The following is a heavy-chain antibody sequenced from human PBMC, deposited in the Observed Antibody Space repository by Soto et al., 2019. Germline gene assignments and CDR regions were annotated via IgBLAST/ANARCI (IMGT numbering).Heavy chain of an antibody. D-gene: IGHD3-10*01. CDR2: IYYSGTT. V-gene: IGHV4-59*12. CDR1: GDSLSTYY. Sequence: KTSETLSLTCTVSGDSLSTYYWTWIRQPPGRRLEWIGYIYYSGTTDYNPSLEGRVTISVDTSKNQFSLNLRSVTAADTAVYYCAREFTMVRGERYYGMDVWGQGTTVTVS. CDR3: AREFTMVRGERYYGMDV. J-gene: IGHJ6*02.